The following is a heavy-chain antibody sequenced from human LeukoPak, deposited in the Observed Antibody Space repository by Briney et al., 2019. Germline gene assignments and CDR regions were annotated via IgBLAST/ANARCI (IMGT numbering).Heavy chain of an antibody. V-gene: IGHV3-48*03. CDR2: ISSSGSTI. CDR1: GFTFSSYE. CDR3: ARDCSSTSCPAGRYFDWGAFDI. J-gene: IGHJ3*02. D-gene: IGHD2-2*01. Sequence: GGSLRLSCAASGFTFSSYEMNWVRQAPGKGLEWVSYISSSGSTIYYADSVKGRFTISRDNAKNSLYLQMNSLGAEDTAVYYCARDCSSTSCPAGRYFDWGAFDIWGQGTMVTVSS.